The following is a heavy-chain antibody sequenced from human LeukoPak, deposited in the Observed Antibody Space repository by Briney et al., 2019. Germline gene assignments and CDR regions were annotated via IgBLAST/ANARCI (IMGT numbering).Heavy chain of an antibody. D-gene: IGHD3-22*01. CDR2: IIPILGIA. J-gene: IGHJ4*02. Sequence: ASVNVSYKASGGTFSSYAISWLRQAPGHGLEWMGRIIPILGIANYAQKFQGRVTITADKSTSTAYMELSSLRSEDTAVYYCARGRSGYYDDYWGQGTLVTVSS. V-gene: IGHV1-69*04. CDR3: ARGRSGYYDDY. CDR1: GGTFSSYA.